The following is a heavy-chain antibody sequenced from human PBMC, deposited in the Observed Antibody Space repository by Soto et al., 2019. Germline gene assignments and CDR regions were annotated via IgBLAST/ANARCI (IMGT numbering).Heavy chain of an antibody. CDR2: IYYSGST. J-gene: IGHJ4*03. CDR1: GGSISSGGYY. D-gene: IGHD6-19*01. CDR3: ARVLITAVAGYYFDY. Sequence: SETLSLTCTVSGGSISSGGYYWSWIRQHPGKGLEWIGYIYYSGSTYYNPSLKSRVTISVDTSKNQFSLKLSSVTAADTAVYYCARVLITAVAGYYFDYWVPETLLGHRLL. V-gene: IGHV4-31*03.